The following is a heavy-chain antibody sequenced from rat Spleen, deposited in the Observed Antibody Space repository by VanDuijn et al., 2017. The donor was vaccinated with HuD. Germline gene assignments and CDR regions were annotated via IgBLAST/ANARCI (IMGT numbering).Heavy chain of an antibody. CDR3: ARSVFDY. CDR1: GFTFNDYY. CDR2: INYDGSST. Sequence: EVQLVESDGDLVQPGRSLKLSCVGSGFTFNDYYMAWVRQAPTKGLEWVATINYDGSSTNYRDSVKGRFTISRDNAKSTLYLQMDSLKSEDTATYYCARSVFDYWGQGVMVTVSS. V-gene: IGHV5-7*01. J-gene: IGHJ2*01.